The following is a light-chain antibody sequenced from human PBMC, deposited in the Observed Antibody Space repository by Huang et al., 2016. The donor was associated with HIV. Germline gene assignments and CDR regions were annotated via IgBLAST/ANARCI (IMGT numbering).Light chain of an antibody. CDR1: QSVSTY. J-gene: IGKJ5*01. CDR3: QQRATWLIT. Sequence: EIVLTQSPATLSLSPGERATLSCRSSQSVSTYLAWYQQKPCQAPRLLIYNASHRATGIPARFSGSGSGTYFTLTISSLEPEDFAVYYCQQRATWLITFGQGTRLEIK. CDR2: NAS. V-gene: IGKV3-11*01.